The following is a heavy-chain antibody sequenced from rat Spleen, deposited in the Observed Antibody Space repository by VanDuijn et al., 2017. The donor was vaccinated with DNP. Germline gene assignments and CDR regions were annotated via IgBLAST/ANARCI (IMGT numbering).Heavy chain of an antibody. D-gene: IGHD1-4*01. CDR2: IQSGGSR. V-gene: IGHV2-27*01. J-gene: IGHJ2*01. CDR1: GFSLTNYH. Sequence: QVQLKESGPGLVQPSQTLSLTCTVSGFSLTNYHVYWVRQSPGKGLEWMGRIQSGGSRDYNSALKSRLSISRDTSKSQVFLKMNSVQTEDTATYYCARDDPGITSFDYWGQGVMVTVSS. CDR3: ARDDPGITSFDY.